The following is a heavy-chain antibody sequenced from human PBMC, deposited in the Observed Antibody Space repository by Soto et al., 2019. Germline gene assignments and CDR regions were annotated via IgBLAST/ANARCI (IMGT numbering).Heavy chain of an antibody. D-gene: IGHD3-10*01. CDR1: GGIFSTYA. V-gene: IGHV1-69*01. J-gene: IGHJ4*02. CDR2: IIPLFGTP. CDR3: ARDRDDYGSGNYYNRIAF. Sequence: QVQLVQSGAEVKKPGSSVKVSCQASGGIFSTYAISWLRQAPGQGLEWMGGIIPLFGTPNYAQRFQGRVTISADETTRTAYMGLSRLRSEDTAVYYCARDRDDYGSGNYYNRIAFWGQGTLVTVSS.